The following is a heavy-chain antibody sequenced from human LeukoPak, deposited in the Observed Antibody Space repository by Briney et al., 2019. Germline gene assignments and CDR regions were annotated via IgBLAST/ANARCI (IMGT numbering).Heavy chain of an antibody. CDR2: INNGGST. CDR1: GFTVSTNY. Sequence: GGSLRLSCAASGFTVSTNYMSWVRQAPGKGLEWVSGINNGGSTYYADSVKGRFTISRDNSKNTLYLQMNSLRAEDTAVYYCARDRRSSSRYRCFDYWGQGTLVTVSS. D-gene: IGHD6-13*01. V-gene: IGHV3-66*01. CDR3: ARDRRSSSRYRCFDY. J-gene: IGHJ4*02.